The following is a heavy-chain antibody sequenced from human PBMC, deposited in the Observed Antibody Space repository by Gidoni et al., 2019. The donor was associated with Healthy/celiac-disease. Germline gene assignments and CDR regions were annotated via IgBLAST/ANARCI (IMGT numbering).Heavy chain of an antibody. J-gene: IGHJ5*02. V-gene: IGHV4-30-4*01. Sequence: QVQLQESGPGLVKPSQTLSLTCAVSGGSISSGGYYWSWIRQPPGKGLEWIGYIYYSGSTYYNPSLKSRVTISVDTSKNQFSLKLSSVTAADTAVYYCARVVAVLPGFDPWGQGTLVTVSS. CDR1: GGSISSGGYY. CDR2: IYYSGST. CDR3: ARVVAVLPGFDP. D-gene: IGHD3-10*01.